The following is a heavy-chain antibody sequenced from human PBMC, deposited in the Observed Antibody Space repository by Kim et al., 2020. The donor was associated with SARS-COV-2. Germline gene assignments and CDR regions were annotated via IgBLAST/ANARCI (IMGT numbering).Heavy chain of an antibody. V-gene: IGHV6-1*01. J-gene: IGHJ6*02. CDR1: GDTVSTNSGA. Sequence: SQTLSLTCGISGDTVSTNSGAWNWIRQSPSRGLEWLGRTYYRSKWYFDYETSMKSRITINPDTSKNQFSLQLNSVTPEDTAMYFCSRQNNSGQDYYGLDVWGQGTTVTVSS. CDR2: TYYRSKWYF. D-gene: IGHD6-25*01. CDR3: SRQNNSGQDYYGLDV.